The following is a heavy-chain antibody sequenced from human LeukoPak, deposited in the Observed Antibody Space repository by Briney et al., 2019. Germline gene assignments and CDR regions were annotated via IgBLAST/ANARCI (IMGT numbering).Heavy chain of an antibody. V-gene: IGHV3-23*01. J-gene: IGHJ3*02. CDR1: GFTFSSYA. D-gene: IGHD3-22*01. CDR3: AKEGPRVVITAHDAFDI. CDR2: ISGSGGST. Sequence: GGSVRLSCAASGFTFSSYAMNWARQAPGKGLEWVSAISGSGGSTYYADSVKGRFTISRDNSKNTLYLQMNSLRAEDTAVYYCAKEGPRVVITAHDAFDIWGQGTMVTVSS.